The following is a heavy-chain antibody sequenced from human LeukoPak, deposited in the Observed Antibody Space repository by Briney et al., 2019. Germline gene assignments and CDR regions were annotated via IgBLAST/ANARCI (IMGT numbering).Heavy chain of an antibody. J-gene: IGHJ4*02. Sequence: SETLSLTCTVSGGSISSYYWSWIRQPPGKGLEWIGYIYYSGSTNYNPSLKSRVTISVDTSKNQFSLKLSSVTAADTAVYYCASGRKLLWFGELLSWGQGTLVTVSS. CDR1: GGSISSYY. D-gene: IGHD3-10*01. CDR3: ASGRKLLWFGELLS. CDR2: IYYSGST. V-gene: IGHV4-59*01.